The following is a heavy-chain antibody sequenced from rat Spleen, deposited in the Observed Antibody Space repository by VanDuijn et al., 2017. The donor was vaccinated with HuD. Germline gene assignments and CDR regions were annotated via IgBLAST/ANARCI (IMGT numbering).Heavy chain of an antibody. CDR2: IWNTAST. Sequence: QVQLMESGPGLVQPSQILSLTCTVSGFSLTDYRVHWVRQSPGQGLEWMGVIWNTASTQYNSLLKSRLSTSRDTSKSQIFLKMISLQTEDTATYYCVREANYPGITFDYWGQGVMVTVSS. CDR1: GFSLTDYR. D-gene: IGHD1-4*01. J-gene: IGHJ2*01. CDR3: VREANYPGITFDY. V-gene: IGHV2-32*01.